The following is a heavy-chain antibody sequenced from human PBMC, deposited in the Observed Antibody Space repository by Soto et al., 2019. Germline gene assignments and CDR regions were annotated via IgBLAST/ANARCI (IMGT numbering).Heavy chain of an antibody. Sequence: GGSLRLSCAASGFTFSSYAMNWVRQAPGKGLEWVSAISGSGGNKYYADSVKGRFTISRDNSKNTLYLQMNSLRAEDKGVYYCAKDTPYNWDFPYWGQGTLVTVSS. CDR1: GFTFSSYA. D-gene: IGHD1-20*01. CDR3: AKDTPYNWDFPY. V-gene: IGHV3-23*01. J-gene: IGHJ4*02. CDR2: ISGSGGNK.